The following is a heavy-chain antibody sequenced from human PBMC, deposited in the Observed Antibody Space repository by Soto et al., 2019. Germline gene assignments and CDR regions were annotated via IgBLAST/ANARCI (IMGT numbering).Heavy chain of an antibody. Sequence: LRLSCAVSGFIFSSYGMHWVRQAPGKGLEWVAVISYDGSNEHYVDSVKGRFTISRDNSKNTLYLQMNSLRAEDTAVYYCAKDTGPGYDFWSGYRMDVWGQGTTVTVSS. CDR3: AKDTGPGYDFWSGYRMDV. J-gene: IGHJ6*02. V-gene: IGHV3-30*18. CDR2: ISYDGSNE. D-gene: IGHD3-3*01. CDR1: GFIFSSYG.